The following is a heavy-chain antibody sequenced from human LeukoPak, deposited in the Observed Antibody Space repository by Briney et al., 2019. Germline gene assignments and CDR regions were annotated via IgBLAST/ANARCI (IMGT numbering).Heavy chain of an antibody. CDR1: GGSINNYY. V-gene: IGHV4-4*07. D-gene: IGHD5-12*01. CDR3: ARNVGSDCESHRFIDF. Sequence: SAETLSLTCTVSGGSINNYYWSWVRQAAGKGVEWIGRIYSSGSTTYNPSFKGRVTMSLDKSTNQFYLNIDTLTAADTAIYYCARNVGSDCESHRFIDFWGNGTTVIVSS. J-gene: IGHJ6*03. CDR2: IYSSGST.